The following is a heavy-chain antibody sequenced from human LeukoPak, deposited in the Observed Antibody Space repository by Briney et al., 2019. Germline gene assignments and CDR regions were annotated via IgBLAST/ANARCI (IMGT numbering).Heavy chain of an antibody. V-gene: IGHV3-48*03. J-gene: IGHJ4*02. CDR1: GFTFSSYE. CDR3: ARSVQWLPY. Sequence: GGSLRLSCVASGFTFSSYEMNWLRQSPGKGLEWVSYISGSGTTMYYADSVKGRFTISRGNAKNSPYLQMNSLRAEDTAIYYCARSVQWLPYWGQGTLVTVSS. D-gene: IGHD6-19*01. CDR2: ISGSGTTM.